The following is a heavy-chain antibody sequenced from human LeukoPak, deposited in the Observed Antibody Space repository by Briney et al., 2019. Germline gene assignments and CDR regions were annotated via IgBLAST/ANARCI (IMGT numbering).Heavy chain of an antibody. J-gene: IGHJ6*02. D-gene: IGHD6-19*01. V-gene: IGHV1-69*13. CDR2: IIPIFGTA. CDR1: GGTFSRYA. CDR3: ARGALSSRDYYNGMDV. Sequence: ASVKVSCKASGGTFSRYAISWVRQAPGQGLEWMGGIIPIFGTANYARKFQGRVTITADESTSTAYMELSSLRSEDTAVYYCARGALSSRDYYNGMDVWGQGTTVTVSS.